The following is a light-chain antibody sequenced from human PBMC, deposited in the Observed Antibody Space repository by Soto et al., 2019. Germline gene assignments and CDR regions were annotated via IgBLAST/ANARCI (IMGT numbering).Light chain of an antibody. CDR3: QNFGGTTFT. Sequence: VLTQSPGTLSLSPGDGATLSCRASQSVSSSYIAWYQQRTGQTPSLLIYGESTRATGIPDRLSGSGSGTHLNLTISRLEPGDFAVYYCQNFGGTTFTCGQGTRLEIK. J-gene: IGKJ5*01. V-gene: IGKV3-20*01. CDR1: QSVSSSY. CDR2: GES.